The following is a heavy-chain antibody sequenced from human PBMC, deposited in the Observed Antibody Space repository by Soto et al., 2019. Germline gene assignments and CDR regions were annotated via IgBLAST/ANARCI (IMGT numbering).Heavy chain of an antibody. Sequence: SVKVSCKASEGTFSRYTITWVRQAPGQGLEWMGGITPMFGTPNYAQKFQGRVTITADESTSTAYMELSSLRSEDTAMYYCAKVRYSSPMGYYYGMDVWGQGTTVTVSS. D-gene: IGHD6-19*01. CDR1: EGTFSRYT. J-gene: IGHJ6*02. V-gene: IGHV1-69*13. CDR3: AKVRYSSPMGYYYGMDV. CDR2: ITPMFGTP.